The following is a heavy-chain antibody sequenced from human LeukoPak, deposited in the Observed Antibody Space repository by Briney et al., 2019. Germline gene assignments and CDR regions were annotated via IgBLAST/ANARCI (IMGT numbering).Heavy chain of an antibody. V-gene: IGHV3-30*18. Sequence: PGGSLRLSCAASGFTFSNYGMHWVRQAPGKGLEWVAVISYDESYKYYADSVKGRFTISRDSSKNTLYLQMNSLRAEDTAVYYCAELGITMIGGVWGKGTTVTISS. J-gene: IGHJ6*04. CDR3: AELGITMIGGV. CDR1: GFTFSNYG. CDR2: ISYDESYK. D-gene: IGHD3-10*02.